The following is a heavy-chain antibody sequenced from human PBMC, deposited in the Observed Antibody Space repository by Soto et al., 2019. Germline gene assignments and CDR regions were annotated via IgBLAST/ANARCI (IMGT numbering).Heavy chain of an antibody. J-gene: IGHJ6*02. V-gene: IGHV4-34*01. D-gene: IGHD5-12*01. Sequence: TLSLTXAVYGVSFSFYYSSCIRRAPGKGLEWIGEINHSGSTNYNPSLKSRVTISVDTSKNQFSLKLSSVTAADTAVYYCARGGGGYDYYYGMDVWGQGTTVTVTS. CDR1: GVSFSFYY. CDR2: INHSGST. CDR3: ARGGGGYDYYYGMDV.